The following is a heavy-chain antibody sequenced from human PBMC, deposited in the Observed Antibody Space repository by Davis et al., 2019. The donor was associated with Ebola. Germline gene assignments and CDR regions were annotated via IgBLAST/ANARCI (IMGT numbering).Heavy chain of an antibody. V-gene: IGHV3-23*01. CDR2: ISGSGGST. CDR3: VTRGYSSGWPDY. Sequence: GESLKISCAASGFTFSSYAMSWVRQAPGKGLEWVSAISGSGGSTYYADSVKGRFTISRDNSKNTLFLQMNSLTAEDTAVYYCVTRGYSSGWPDYWGQGTLVTVSS. CDR1: GFTFSSYA. D-gene: IGHD6-19*01. J-gene: IGHJ4*02.